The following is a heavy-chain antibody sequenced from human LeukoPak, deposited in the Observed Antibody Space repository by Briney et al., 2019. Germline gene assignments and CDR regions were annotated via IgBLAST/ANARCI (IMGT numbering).Heavy chain of an antibody. Sequence: PGGSLRLSCAASGFTFSSYAMSWVRQAPGKGLEWIGEINHSGSTNYNPSLKSRVTISVDTSKNQFSLKLSSVTAADTAVYYCARGPFKYSSSSWGQYYFDYWGQGTLVTVSS. J-gene: IGHJ4*02. V-gene: IGHV4-34*01. CDR2: INHSGST. CDR3: ARGPFKYSSSSWGQYYFDY. CDR1: GFTFSSYA. D-gene: IGHD6-6*01.